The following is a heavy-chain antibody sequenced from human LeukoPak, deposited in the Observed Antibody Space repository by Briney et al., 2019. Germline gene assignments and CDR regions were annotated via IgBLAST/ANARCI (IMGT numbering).Heavy chain of an antibody. CDR3: ARDSCSGGSCYSRASSGWYRGHYLDY. CDR1: GFTFSSYW. J-gene: IGHJ4*02. Sequence: GGSLRLSCAASGFTFSSYWMSWVRQAPGKGLEWVANIKQDGSEKYYVDSVKGRFTISRDNAKNSLYLQMNSLRAEDTAVYYCARDSCSGGSCYSRASSGWYRGHYLDYWGQGTLVTVSS. V-gene: IGHV3-7*01. CDR2: IKQDGSEK. D-gene: IGHD2-15*01.